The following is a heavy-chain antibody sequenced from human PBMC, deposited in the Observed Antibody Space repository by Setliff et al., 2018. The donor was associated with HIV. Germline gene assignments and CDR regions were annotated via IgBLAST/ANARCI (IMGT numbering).Heavy chain of an antibody. CDR3: AGTSSSGDAFDI. J-gene: IGHJ3*02. Sequence: PSETLSLTCAVSGGSISSSNWWSWARQPPGKGLEWIGEIYHSGSTNYNPSLKSRVTISVDKSKNQFSLKLSSVTAADTAVYYCAGTSSSGDAFDIWGQGTMVTVSS. D-gene: IGHD6-6*01. V-gene: IGHV4-4*02. CDR1: GGSISSSNW. CDR2: IYHSGST.